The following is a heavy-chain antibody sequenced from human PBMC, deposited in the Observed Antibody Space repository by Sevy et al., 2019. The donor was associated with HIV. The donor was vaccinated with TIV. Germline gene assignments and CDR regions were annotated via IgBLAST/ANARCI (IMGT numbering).Heavy chain of an antibody. J-gene: IGHJ6*02. V-gene: IGHV3-53*01. CDR1: GFTVSSNY. CDR2: IYSGGST. Sequence: GGSLRLSCAASGFTVSSNYMSWVRQAPGKGLEWVSVIYSGGSTYYADSVKGRFTISRDNSKNTLYLQMNSLRAEDTAVYYCARSLGITIFGVAINTDYYYYGMDVWGQGTTVTVSS. D-gene: IGHD3-3*01. CDR3: ARSLGITIFGVAINTDYYYYGMDV.